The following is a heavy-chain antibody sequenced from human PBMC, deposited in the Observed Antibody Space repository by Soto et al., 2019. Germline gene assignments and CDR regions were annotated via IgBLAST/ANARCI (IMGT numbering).Heavy chain of an antibody. Sequence: QVQLVQSGAEVKKPGASVKVSCKASGYTFTSYAMHWVRQAPGQRLEWMGWINAGNGNTKYSQKFQGRVTITRDTSASTAYMELGSLRSEDTAVYYCARAGGYCSGGSCYQYQFDYWGQGTLVTVSS. CDR2: INAGNGNT. CDR1: GYTFTSYA. CDR3: ARAGGYCSGGSCYQYQFDY. D-gene: IGHD2-15*01. J-gene: IGHJ4*02. V-gene: IGHV1-3*01.